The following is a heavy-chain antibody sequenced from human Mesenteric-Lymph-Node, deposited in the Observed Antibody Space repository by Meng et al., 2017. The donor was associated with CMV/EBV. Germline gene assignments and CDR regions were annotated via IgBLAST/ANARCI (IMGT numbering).Heavy chain of an antibody. J-gene: IGHJ6*02. V-gene: IGHV1-46*01. D-gene: IGHD2-2*01. CDR1: GYTFTTYH. CDR2: INPSGYST. CDR3: ARSLGYCSSTSCISRYGMDV. Sequence: ASVKVSCKASGYTFTTYHMHWVRQAPGQGLEWMGVINPSGYSTSYAQKFQGRVSMTRDTSTSTVYMELNSLRSEDTAVYYCARSLGYCSSTSCISRYGMDVWGQGTTVTVSS.